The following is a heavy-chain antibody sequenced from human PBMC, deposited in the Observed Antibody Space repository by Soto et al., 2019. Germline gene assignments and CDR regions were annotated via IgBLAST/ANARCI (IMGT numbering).Heavy chain of an antibody. V-gene: IGHV3-9*01. CDR2: ITWNSGHI. Sequence: EVQLVESGGASVQPGRSLRLSCVASGFNFDDSAMNWVRQVPGKGLGWASGITWNSGHILYADSVKGRFTISRDNAKKSLYLELNSLRPEDTALYYCAKGRSSMIVVVMDYWGQGTPVTVSS. D-gene: IGHD3-22*01. J-gene: IGHJ4*02. CDR3: AKGRSSMIVVVMDY. CDR1: GFNFDDSA.